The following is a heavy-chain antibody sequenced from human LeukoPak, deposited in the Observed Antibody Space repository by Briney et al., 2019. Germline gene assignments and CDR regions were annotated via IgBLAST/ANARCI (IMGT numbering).Heavy chain of an antibody. Sequence: ASVNVSCKASRYTFTSYDINWVRQATGQGLEWMGWMNPNSGNTGYAQKFQGRVTMTRNTSISTAYMELSSLRSEDTAVYYCARIGRYDILTGYQGAFDIWGQGTMVTVSS. D-gene: IGHD3-9*01. CDR1: RYTFTSYD. CDR2: MNPNSGNT. J-gene: IGHJ3*02. V-gene: IGHV1-8*01. CDR3: ARIGRYDILTGYQGAFDI.